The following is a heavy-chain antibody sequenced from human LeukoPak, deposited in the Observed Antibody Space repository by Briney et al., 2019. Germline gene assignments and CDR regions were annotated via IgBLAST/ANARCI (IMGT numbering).Heavy chain of an antibody. CDR1: GFTFSRNW. V-gene: IGHV3-15*01. CDR3: ATYRQVLLPFEP. CDR2: IKRKSDGGTT. J-gene: IGHJ5*02. D-gene: IGHD2-8*02. Sequence: GGSLRLSCAASGFTFSRNWMTWVRQAPGKGLEWVGRIKRKSDGGTTDYAAPVKGRFTISRDDSKNTLYLQMNSLKSEDAAVYYCATYRQVLLPFEPWGQGTLVTVSS.